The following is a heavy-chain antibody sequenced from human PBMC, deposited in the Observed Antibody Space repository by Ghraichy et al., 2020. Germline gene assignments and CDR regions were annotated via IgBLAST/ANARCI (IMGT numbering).Heavy chain of an antibody. D-gene: IGHD3-3*01. CDR3: AKVGFGGTIFGVVRKRSSYYYYGMDV. Sequence: GGSLRLSCAASGFTFSSYAMSWVHQAPGKGLEWVSAISGSGGSTYYADSVKGRFTISRDNSKNTLYLQMNSLRAEDTAVYYCAKVGFGGTIFGVVRKRSSYYYYGMDVWGQGTTVTVSS. CDR1: GFTFSSYA. CDR2: ISGSGGST. V-gene: IGHV3-23*01. J-gene: IGHJ6*02.